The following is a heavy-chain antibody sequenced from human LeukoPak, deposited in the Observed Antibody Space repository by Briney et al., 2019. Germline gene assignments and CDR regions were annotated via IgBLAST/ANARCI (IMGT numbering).Heavy chain of an antibody. J-gene: IGHJ5*02. D-gene: IGHD2-2*01. CDR2: ISYDGSNK. V-gene: IGHV3-30*18. CDR3: AKDVRGVVVVPAATENWFDP. Sequence: GGSLRLSCAASRFTFSSYWMSWVRQAPGKGLEWVAVISYDGSNKYYADSVKGRFTISRDNSKNTLYLQMNSLRAEDTAVYYCAKDVRGVVVVPAATENWFDPWGQGTLVTVSS. CDR1: RFTFSSYW.